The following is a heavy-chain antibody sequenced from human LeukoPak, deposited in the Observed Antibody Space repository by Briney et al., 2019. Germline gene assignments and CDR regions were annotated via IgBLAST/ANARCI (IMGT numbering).Heavy chain of an antibody. CDR1: GFTFSSYS. J-gene: IGHJ4*02. V-gene: IGHV3-21*01. Sequence: KTGGSLRLSCAASGFTFSSYSMNWVRQAPGKGLEWVSSISSSSSYIYYADSVKGRFTISRDNAKNSLYLQMNSLRAEDTAVYYCARDLDYHAEIAYWGQGTLVTVSS. D-gene: IGHD4-11*01. CDR3: ARDLDYHAEIAY. CDR2: ISSSSSYI.